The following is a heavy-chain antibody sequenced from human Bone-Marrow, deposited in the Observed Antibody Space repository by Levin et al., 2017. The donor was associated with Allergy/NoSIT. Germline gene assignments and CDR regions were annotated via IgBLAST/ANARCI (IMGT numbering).Heavy chain of an antibody. CDR1: GFSFSAYP. CDR3: LRGPYYGSV. J-gene: IGHJ4*02. V-gene: IGHV3-64D*06. CDR2: ITDNGGNT. D-gene: IGHD3-10*01. Sequence: SGGSLRLSCSASGFSFSAYPMHWVRQAPGKGLEYVSTITDNGGNTYYADSVKGRFTISRDNSKNTLYLQMSSLRTEDTAVYFCLRGPYYGSVWGQGTLVTVSS.